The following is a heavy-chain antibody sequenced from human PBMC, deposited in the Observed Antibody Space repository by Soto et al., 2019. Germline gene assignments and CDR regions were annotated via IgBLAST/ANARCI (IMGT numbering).Heavy chain of an antibody. CDR3: ARWVGGSMYGNSGKNCS. CDR2: VSNDGIRK. Sequence: QVQLVESGGGVVQPGRSLRLTCAASGFIFSGSGMHWVRQAPGKGLEWVALVSNDGIRKYYGDSVKGRFTISRDNAENTLDLQMNSLRAGDAVVYYWARWVGGSMYGNSGKNCSWGQGTLVTVSS. V-gene: IGHV3-30*03. D-gene: IGHD3-22*01. CDR1: GFIFSGSG. J-gene: IGHJ5*02.